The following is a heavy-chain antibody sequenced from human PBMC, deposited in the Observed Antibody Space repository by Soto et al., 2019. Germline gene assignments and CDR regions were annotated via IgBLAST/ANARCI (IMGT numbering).Heavy chain of an antibody. CDR1: GGTFSSYT. CDR3: ARAPLSLNWFDP. CDR2: IIPILGIA. V-gene: IGHV1-69*02. Sequence: SVKVSCKASGGTFSSYTISWVRQAPGQGLEWMGRIIPILGIANYAQKFQGRVTITADKSTSTAYMELSSLRSEDTAVYYCARAPLSLNWFDPWGQGTLVTVSS. J-gene: IGHJ5*02.